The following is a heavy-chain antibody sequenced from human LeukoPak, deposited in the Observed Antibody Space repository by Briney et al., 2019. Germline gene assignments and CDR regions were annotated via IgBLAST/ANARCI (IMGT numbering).Heavy chain of an antibody. CDR1: GYTFTGYY. CDR3: ARARYCSSTSCLNWFDP. V-gene: IGHV1-2*06. Sequence: GASVKVSCKASGYTFTGYYMHWVRQAPGQGFEWMGRINPNSGGTNYAQKFQGRVTMTRDTSISTAYMELSRLRSDDTAVYYCARARYCSSTSCLNWFDPWGQGTLVTVSS. D-gene: IGHD2-2*01. CDR2: INPNSGGT. J-gene: IGHJ5*02.